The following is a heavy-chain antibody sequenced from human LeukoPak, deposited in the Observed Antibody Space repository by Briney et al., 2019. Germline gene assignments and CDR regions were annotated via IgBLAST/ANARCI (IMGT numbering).Heavy chain of an antibody. Sequence: GGSLRLSCAASGFTFSSYAMSWVRQAPGKGLEWVAAISGSGGSTYYADPGKGRFPISRDNSKNTLYLQMNSLRAEDTAVYYCATDPPRPQHYGMDVWGPGTTVTVSS. J-gene: IGHJ6*02. CDR3: ATDPPRPQHYGMDV. CDR2: ISGSGGST. CDR1: GFTFSSYA. V-gene: IGHV3-23*01.